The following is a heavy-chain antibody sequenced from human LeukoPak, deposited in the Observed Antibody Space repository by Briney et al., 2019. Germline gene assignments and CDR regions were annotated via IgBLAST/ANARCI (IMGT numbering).Heavy chain of an antibody. Sequence: PGGSLRLSCAASGFTFSNYGTHWVRQAPGKGLEWVAVISSDGNHEYYADSVMGRFTISRDNAKNTLYLQMNSLRVEDMAVYYCYGGNAEQWGQGTLVTVSS. CDR1: GFTFSNYG. D-gene: IGHD4-23*01. CDR3: YGGNAEQ. V-gene: IGHV3-30*03. J-gene: IGHJ1*01. CDR2: ISSDGNHE.